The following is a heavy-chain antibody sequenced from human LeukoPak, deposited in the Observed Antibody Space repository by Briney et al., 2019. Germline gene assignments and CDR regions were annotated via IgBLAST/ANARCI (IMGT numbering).Heavy chain of an antibody. CDR3: ARAGGTIAVAGNFDY. J-gene: IGHJ4*02. D-gene: IGHD6-19*01. CDR2: ISAYNGNT. V-gene: IGHV1-18*01. CDR1: GYAFTSYG. Sequence: ASVKVSCKASGYAFTSYGISWVRQAPGQGLEWMGWISAYNGNTNYAQKLQGRVTMTTDTSTSTAYMELRSLRSDDTAVYYCARAGGTIAVAGNFDYWGQGTLVTVSS.